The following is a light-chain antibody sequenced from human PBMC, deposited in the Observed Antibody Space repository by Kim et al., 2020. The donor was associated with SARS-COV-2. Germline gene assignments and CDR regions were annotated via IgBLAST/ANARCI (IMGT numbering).Light chain of an antibody. V-gene: IGLV3-1*01. J-gene: IGLJ1*01. CDR1: KLGDKY. CDR2: QDN. Sequence: SYELTQPPSVSVSPGQTASITCSGYKLGDKYVSWYQQKPGQSPVVVIYQDNQRPSGIPERFSGSNSGNTASLTVSGLQAEDEADYYCASHGGYDYVFGTGTKVTVL. CDR3: ASHGGYDYV.